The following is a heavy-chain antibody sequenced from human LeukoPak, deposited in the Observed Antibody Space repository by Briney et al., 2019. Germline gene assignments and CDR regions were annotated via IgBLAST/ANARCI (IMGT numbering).Heavy chain of an antibody. CDR1: GYTFTNYW. D-gene: IGHD3-10*01. J-gene: IGHJ4*02. Sequence: KRGESLKISCQASGYTFTNYWIGWVRQMPGKGLEWMGIIYPGDSDNKYSPSFQGHVTMSAVKSIRTAYLQTRILNTLDTAMYYCARRELSPKRFFDYWGQGTLVTVS. V-gene: IGHV5-51*01. CDR3: ARRELSPKRFFDY. CDR2: IYPGDSDN.